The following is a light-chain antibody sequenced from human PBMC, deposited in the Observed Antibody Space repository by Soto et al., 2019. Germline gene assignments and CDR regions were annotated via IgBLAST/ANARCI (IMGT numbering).Light chain of an antibody. CDR3: QQYGSSPPYT. Sequence: EVVLTQSPGTLSLSPGERATLSCRASESVTNNYLAWYQHQPGQAPSLLIYGTFANATGIPDRFSGSGSGTDFTLTISRLEPEDFAVYYCQQYGSSPPYTFGQETKLEIK. CDR2: GTF. V-gene: IGKV3-20*01. CDR1: ESVTNNY. J-gene: IGKJ2*01.